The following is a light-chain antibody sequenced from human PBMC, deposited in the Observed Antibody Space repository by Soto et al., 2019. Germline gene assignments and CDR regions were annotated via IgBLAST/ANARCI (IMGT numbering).Light chain of an antibody. CDR2: KAS. Sequence: DIQMTQSPSTLSGSVGDRVTITCRASQTISSWLAWYQQKPGKAPKLLIYKASTIKSGFPSRFSGSGSGTEFTLTISSLQPDDFATYYCQHYNSYSEAFGQGTKVDIK. J-gene: IGKJ1*01. CDR3: QHYNSYSEA. CDR1: QTISSW. V-gene: IGKV1-5*03.